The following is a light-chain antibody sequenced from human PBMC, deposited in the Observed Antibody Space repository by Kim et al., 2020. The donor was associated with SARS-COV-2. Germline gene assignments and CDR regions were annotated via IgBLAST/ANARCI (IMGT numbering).Light chain of an antibody. V-gene: IGLV1-44*01. CDR1: SSNIGSNT. CDR2: NND. CDR3: AVWDDSLDGWV. J-gene: IGLJ3*02. Sequence: ELTQPPSASGTPGQRITISCSGRSSNIGSNTVTWYHQLPGAAPRLLIYNNDQRPSGVPDRLSGSKSGTSASLAISGLQSEDEADYYCAVWDDSLDGWVFGGGTQLTVL.